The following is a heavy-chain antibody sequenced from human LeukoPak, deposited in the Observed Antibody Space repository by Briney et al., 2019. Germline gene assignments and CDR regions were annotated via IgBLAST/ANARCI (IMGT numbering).Heavy chain of an antibody. CDR1: GGSFSGYY. Sequence: PSETLSLTCAVYGGSFSGYYWSWIRQPPGKGLEWIGEINHSGSTNYNPSLKSRVTISVDTSKHQFSLKLSSVTAADTAVYYCATYIAAAGYNWFDPWGQGTLVTVSS. CDR3: ATYIAAAGYNWFDP. V-gene: IGHV4-34*01. D-gene: IGHD6-13*01. CDR2: INHSGST. J-gene: IGHJ5*02.